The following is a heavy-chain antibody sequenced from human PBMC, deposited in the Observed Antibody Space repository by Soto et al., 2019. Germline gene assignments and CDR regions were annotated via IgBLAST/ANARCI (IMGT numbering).Heavy chain of an antibody. CDR3: ARISAGGDSTWYTFDY. Sequence: GGSLRLSCAASGLTVSSNYMSWVRQAPGKGLEWVSVIYTGGNTFYADSVKGRFTISRDNSKNTVYLQMNSLRVDDTAVYYCARISAGGDSTWYTFDYWGQGTLVTVSS. CDR2: IYTGGNT. V-gene: IGHV3-53*01. CDR1: GLTVSSNY. D-gene: IGHD6-13*01. J-gene: IGHJ4*02.